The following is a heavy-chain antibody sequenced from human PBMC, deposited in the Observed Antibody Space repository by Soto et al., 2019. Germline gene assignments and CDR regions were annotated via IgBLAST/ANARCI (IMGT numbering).Heavy chain of an antibody. Sequence: QVQLVESGGGLVKPGGSLRLSCAASGFTFSDYYMSWIRQAPGKGLEWISYISSSGSYTNYADSVKGRFTISRDNAKNSLYLQMNSLRAEDTAVYYGARDRVGWFGEIDYWGQGTLVTVSS. D-gene: IGHD3-10*01. CDR3: ARDRVGWFGEIDY. V-gene: IGHV3-11*05. J-gene: IGHJ4*02. CDR2: ISSSGSYT. CDR1: GFTFSDYY.